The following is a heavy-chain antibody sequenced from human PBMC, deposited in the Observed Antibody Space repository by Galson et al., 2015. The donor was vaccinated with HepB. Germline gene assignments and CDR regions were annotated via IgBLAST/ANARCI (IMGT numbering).Heavy chain of an antibody. V-gene: IGHV6-1*01. D-gene: IGHD3-10*01. J-gene: IGHJ4*02. Sequence: CAISGDSVSSNSAAWNWIRQSPSRGLEWLGRTYYRSKWYNDYAVSVKSRITINPDTSNNQFSLQLNSVTPDDTAVYYCANEWFGEFSWLGSWGQGTLVTVSS. CDR3: ANEWFGEFSWLGS. CDR1: GDSVSSNSAA. CDR2: TYYRSKWYN.